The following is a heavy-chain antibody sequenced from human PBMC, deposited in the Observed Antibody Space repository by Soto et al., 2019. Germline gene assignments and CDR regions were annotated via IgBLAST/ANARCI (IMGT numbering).Heavy chain of an antibody. V-gene: IGHV3-49*03. CDR1: GFTFGDYA. CDR3: TSGDWFDP. J-gene: IGHJ5*02. CDR2: IRSKAYGGTT. Sequence: GGSLRLSCTASGFTFGDYAMSWSRKAPGKGLEWVGFIRSKAYGGTTEYAASVKGRFTISRDDSKSIAYLQMNNLQTEDTAVYYCTSGDWFDPWGQRTQVTVSS.